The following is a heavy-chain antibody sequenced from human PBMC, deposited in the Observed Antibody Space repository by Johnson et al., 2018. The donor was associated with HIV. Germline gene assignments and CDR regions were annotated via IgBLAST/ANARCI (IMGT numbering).Heavy chain of an antibody. Sequence: QVQLVESGGGVVQPGRSLRLSCAASGFTFSIYSMHWVRQAPGKGLEWVAIISYDGTNEYYADSVQGRFTISRDNSKNTLYLQMNSLRAEDTAVHYCAGRELDAFDIWGQGTMVTVSS. V-gene: IGHV3-30-3*01. J-gene: IGHJ3*02. CDR3: AGRELDAFDI. D-gene: IGHD1-26*01. CDR1: GFTFSIYS. CDR2: ISYDGTNE.